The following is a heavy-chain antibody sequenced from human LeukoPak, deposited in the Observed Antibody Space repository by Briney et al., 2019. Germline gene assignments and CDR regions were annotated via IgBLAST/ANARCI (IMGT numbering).Heavy chain of an antibody. D-gene: IGHD1-26*01. CDR2: IYSGGST. J-gene: IGHJ6*02. V-gene: IGHV3-66*01. CDR1: GFTVSSNY. CDR3: ARSPVGVRDYYGMDV. Sequence: PGGSLRLSCAASGFTVSSNYMSWVRQAPGKGLEWVSVIYSGGSTYYADSVKGRFTISRDNSKNTLYLQMNSLRAEDTAVYYCARSPVGVRDYYGMDVWGQGTTVTVSS.